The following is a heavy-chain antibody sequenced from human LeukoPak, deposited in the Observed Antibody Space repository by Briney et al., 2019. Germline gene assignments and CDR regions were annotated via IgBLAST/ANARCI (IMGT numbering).Heavy chain of an antibody. CDR2: INPSGGST. CDR1: GYTFTNYY. D-gene: IGHD6-13*01. Sequence: ASVKVSFKASGYTFTNYYMHWVRRAPGQGLEWMGIINPSGGSTRSAQNFQDRVTMTRDTSTSTVYMELSSLRSEDTAVYYCARGPATATAWPFDYWGQGTLVTVSS. V-gene: IGHV1-46*01. CDR3: ARGPATATAWPFDY. J-gene: IGHJ4*02.